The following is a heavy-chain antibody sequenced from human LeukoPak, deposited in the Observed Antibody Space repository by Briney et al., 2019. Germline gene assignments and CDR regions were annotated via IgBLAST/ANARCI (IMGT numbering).Heavy chain of an antibody. V-gene: IGHV1-2*02. CDR3: ARDGSFHCSSTSCYAWDY. CDR2: INPNSGGT. J-gene: IGHJ4*02. CDR1: GYTFTGYY. D-gene: IGHD2-2*01. Sequence: VASVRVSCKASGYTFTGYYMHWVRQAPGQGLEWMGWINPNSGGTNYAQKFQGRVTMTRDTSISTAYMELSRLRSDDTAVYYCARDGSFHCSSTSCYAWDYWGQGTLVTVSS.